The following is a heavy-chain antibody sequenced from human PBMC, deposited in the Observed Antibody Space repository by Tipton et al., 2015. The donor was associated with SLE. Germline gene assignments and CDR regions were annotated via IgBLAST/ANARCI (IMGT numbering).Heavy chain of an antibody. CDR2: IGGSGGST. CDR1: GFTFSTYA. Sequence: SGFTFSTYAMSWVRQAPGKGLEWVSAIGGSGGSTYYADSVKGRFTISRDNSKKMLFLQMNSLRHQDAAVYFCTKGPYGYFDDWGQGTLVTVSS. CDR3: TKGPYGYFDD. J-gene: IGHJ4*02. V-gene: IGHV3-23*01. D-gene: IGHD2-21*01.